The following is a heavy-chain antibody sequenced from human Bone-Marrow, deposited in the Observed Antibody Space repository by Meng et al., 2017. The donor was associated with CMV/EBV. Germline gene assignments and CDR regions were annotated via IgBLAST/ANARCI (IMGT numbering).Heavy chain of an antibody. V-gene: IGHV4-34*01. CDR3: ARCGCYESGSSRRSGFDP. CDR1: GSLSAYY. CDR2: INHSGST. D-gene: IGHD3-10*01. Sequence: GSLSAYYWTWIRQPPGKGLEWIGEINHSGSTNYNPSLKSRVTISVDTSKNQVSLNLSSVTAADTGIYYCARCGCYESGSSRRSGFDPWGQGTLVTVSS. J-gene: IGHJ5*02.